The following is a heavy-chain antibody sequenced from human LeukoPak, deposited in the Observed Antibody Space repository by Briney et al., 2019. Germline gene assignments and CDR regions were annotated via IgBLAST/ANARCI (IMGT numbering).Heavy chain of an antibody. J-gene: IGHJ4*02. Sequence: PSETLSLTCTVSGGSISSYYWSWIRQPPGKGLEWIGYIYTSGSTNYNPSLKSRVTISVDTSKNQFSLQLSSVTAADTAVYYCARHSSSSRFDDYWGQGTLVTVSS. CDR2: IYTSGST. V-gene: IGHV4-4*09. CDR1: GGSISSYY. D-gene: IGHD6-6*01. CDR3: ARHSSSSRFDDY.